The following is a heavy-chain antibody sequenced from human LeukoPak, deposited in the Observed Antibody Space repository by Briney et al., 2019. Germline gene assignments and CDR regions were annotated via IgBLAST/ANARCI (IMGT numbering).Heavy chain of an antibody. D-gene: IGHD3-10*01. V-gene: IGHV3-30*18. CDR3: AKDINVLLWFGPHY. CDR1: GFTFSSYG. J-gene: IGHJ4*02. CDR2: ISYDGSNK. Sequence: GGSLRLSCAASGFTFSSYGMHWVRQAPGKGLEWVAVISYDGSNKYYADSVKGRFTISRDNSKNTLYLQMNSLRAEDTAAYYCAKDINVLLWFGPHYWGQGTLVTVSS.